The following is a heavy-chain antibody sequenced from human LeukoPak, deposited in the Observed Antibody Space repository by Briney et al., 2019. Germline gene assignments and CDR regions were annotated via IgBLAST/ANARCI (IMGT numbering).Heavy chain of an antibody. V-gene: IGHV3-30*18. Sequence: GGSLRLSCAASGFTFSSYGMHWVRQAPGKGLEWVAVISYDGSNKYYADSVKGRFTISRDNSKNTLYLQMNSLRAEDTAVYYCVKVAARPDYYYDMDVWGQGTTVTVSS. D-gene: IGHD6-6*01. J-gene: IGHJ6*02. CDR1: GFTFSSYG. CDR2: ISYDGSNK. CDR3: VKVAARPDYYYDMDV.